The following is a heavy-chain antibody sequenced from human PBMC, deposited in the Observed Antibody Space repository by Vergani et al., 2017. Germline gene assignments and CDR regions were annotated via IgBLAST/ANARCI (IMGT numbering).Heavy chain of an antibody. Sequence: EVQLVESGGGLVQPGGSLRLSCAASGFTFATYSMNWVRQAPGKGLEWLSYISGRSDLIYYADSVKGRFTISRDNAKNSLYLQMISLRAEDTAVYYCVTRNAVEPAASFDHWGQGTLVTVSS. CDR3: VTRNAVEPAASFDH. J-gene: IGHJ4*02. D-gene: IGHD2-2*01. CDR2: ISGRSDLI. V-gene: IGHV3-48*01. CDR1: GFTFATYS.